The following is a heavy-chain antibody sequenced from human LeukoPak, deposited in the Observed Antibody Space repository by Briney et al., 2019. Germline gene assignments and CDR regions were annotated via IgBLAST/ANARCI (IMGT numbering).Heavy chain of an antibody. CDR3: ARQAKKATYYYGSGSYGLTDY. CDR1: GGSFSGYY. Sequence: NSSETLSLTCAVYGGSFSGYYWSWIRQPPGKGLEWIGRVFGDGSTNYNPSLKSRVTISVDTSKSQFSLKLSSVTAADTAVYYCARQAKKATYYYGSGSYGLTDYWGQGTLVTVSS. J-gene: IGHJ4*02. D-gene: IGHD3-10*01. V-gene: IGHV4-34*12. CDR2: VFGDGST.